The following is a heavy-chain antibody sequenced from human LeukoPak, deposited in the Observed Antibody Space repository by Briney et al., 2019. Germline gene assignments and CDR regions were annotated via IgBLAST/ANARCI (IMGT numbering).Heavy chain of an antibody. CDR1: GYSFTSYW. J-gene: IGHJ4*02. CDR2: IYPGDSDT. V-gene: IGHV5-51*01. Sequence: GESLKISCKGSGYSFTSYWIAWVRQMPGKGLEWMGIIYPGDSDTRYSPSFQGQVTISVDKSISTAYLQWSSLKASDTAMYYCARNSAARLNYFDYWGQGTLVTVSS. D-gene: IGHD6-6*01. CDR3: ARNSAARLNYFDY.